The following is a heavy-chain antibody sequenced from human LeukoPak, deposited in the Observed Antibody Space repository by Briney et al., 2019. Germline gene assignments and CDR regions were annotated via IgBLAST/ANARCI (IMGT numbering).Heavy chain of an antibody. CDR3: ARAVPYGSGHTYFDY. CDR1: GGSFSGYY. D-gene: IGHD3-10*01. CDR2: INHSGST. V-gene: IGHV4-34*01. J-gene: IGHJ4*02. Sequence: PSETLSLTCAVYGGSFSGYYWSWIRQPPGKGLEWIGEINHSGSTNYNPSLKSRVTISVDTSKNQFSLKLSSVTAADTAVYNCARAVPYGSGHTYFDYWGQGTLVTVSS.